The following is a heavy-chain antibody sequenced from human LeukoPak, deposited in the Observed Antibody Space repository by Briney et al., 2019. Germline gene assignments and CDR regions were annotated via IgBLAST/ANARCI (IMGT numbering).Heavy chain of an antibody. D-gene: IGHD4-17*01. CDR2: ISSNGDLT. Sequence: PGGSLRLSCAASGFTFSDYAMHWVRQAPGKGLQYVSTISSNGDLTYYANSVRGRFTMSRDNSKNTLFLQLDKPRADDMAIYYCAKGPQPYDDSGSRAFDIWGQGAMVTVSS. CDR1: GFTFSDYA. J-gene: IGHJ3*02. CDR3: AKGPQPYDDSGSRAFDI. V-gene: IGHV3-64*01.